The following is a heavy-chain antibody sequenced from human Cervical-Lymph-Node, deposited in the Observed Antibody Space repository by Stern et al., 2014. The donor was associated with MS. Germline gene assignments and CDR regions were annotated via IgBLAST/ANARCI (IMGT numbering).Heavy chain of an antibody. Sequence: VQLVESGAEVKKPGASVKVSCKASGYSFTAYFIHWVRQAPGQGLEWMGWVSPDTGGANYAHRFQGGVTMTRDTSISTTYMELSRLRSDDTAVYYCARDRGSHSDYWGQGTLVTVSS. CDR3: ARDRGSHSDY. J-gene: IGHJ4*02. CDR2: VSPDTGGA. CDR1: GYSFTAYF. D-gene: IGHD1-26*01. V-gene: IGHV1-2*02.